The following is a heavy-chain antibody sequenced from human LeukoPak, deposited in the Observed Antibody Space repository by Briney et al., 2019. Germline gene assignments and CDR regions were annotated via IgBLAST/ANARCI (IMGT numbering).Heavy chain of an antibody. Sequence: GRSLRLSCAASGFTFSSYAMSWVRQAPGKGLEWVSAISGSGGSTYYADSVKGRFTISRDNSKNTLYLQMNSLRAEDTAVYYCAKATVLRFLEWLYGGFDYWGQGTLVTVSS. CDR2: ISGSGGST. CDR3: AKATVLRFLEWLYGGFDY. J-gene: IGHJ4*02. D-gene: IGHD3-3*01. V-gene: IGHV3-23*01. CDR1: GFTFSSYA.